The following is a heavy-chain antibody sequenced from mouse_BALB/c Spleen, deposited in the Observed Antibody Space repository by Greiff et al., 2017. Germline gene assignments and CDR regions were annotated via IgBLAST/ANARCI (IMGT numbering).Heavy chain of an antibody. Sequence: EVLLVESGGGLVKPGGSLKLSCAASGFTFSSYAMSWVRQSPEKRLEWVAEISSGGSYTYYPDTVTGRFTISRDNAKNTLYLEMSSLRSEDTAMYYCASYYKGAYWGQGTLVTVSA. CDR3: ASYYKGAY. D-gene: IGHD2-12*01. V-gene: IGHV5-9-4*01. CDR1: GFTFSSYA. J-gene: IGHJ3*01. CDR2: ISSGGSYT.